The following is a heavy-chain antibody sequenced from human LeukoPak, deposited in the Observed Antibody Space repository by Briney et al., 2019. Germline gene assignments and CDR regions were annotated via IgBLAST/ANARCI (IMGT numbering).Heavy chain of an antibody. D-gene: IGHD6-6*01. CDR3: AKGKGSSSSSIDW. V-gene: IGHV3-23*01. CDR1: GLPFTTYA. CDR2: ISGSGGST. J-gene: IGHJ4*02. Sequence: PGGSLRLSCQPSGLPFTTYALSWVPQPPGKGREWISAISGSGGSTYYADSVKGRFTISRDNSQNTLYLQIHSLRAEDTAVYYCAKGKGSSSSSIDWWGQGTLVTVSS.